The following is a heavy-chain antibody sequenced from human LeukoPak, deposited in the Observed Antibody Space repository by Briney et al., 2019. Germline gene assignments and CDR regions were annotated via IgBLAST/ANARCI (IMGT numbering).Heavy chain of an antibody. V-gene: IGHV3-23*01. J-gene: IGHJ4*02. CDR2: ISGSGGST. CDR3: AKFRPRGRQVDY. D-gene: IGHD3-10*01. Sequence: GGSLRLSCAASGFTVSSNYMSWVRQAPGKGLEWVSAISGSGGSTYYADSVKGRFTISRDNSKNTLYLQMNSLRAEDTAVYYCAKFRPRGRQVDYWGQGTLVTVSS. CDR1: GFTVSSNY.